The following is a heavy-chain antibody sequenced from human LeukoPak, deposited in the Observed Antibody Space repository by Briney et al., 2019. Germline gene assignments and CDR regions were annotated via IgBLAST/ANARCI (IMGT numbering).Heavy chain of an antibody. D-gene: IGHD3-3*01. V-gene: IGHV3-23*01. Sequence: GGSLRLSCAASGFTFSSYAMSWVRQAPGKGLEGVAAISGSGGSTYYADSVKGRFTISRDNSKNTLYLQMNSLRAEDTAVYYCASWSGYLYYFDYWGQGTLVTVSS. J-gene: IGHJ4*02. CDR3: ASWSGYLYYFDY. CDR2: ISGSGGST. CDR1: GFTFSSYA.